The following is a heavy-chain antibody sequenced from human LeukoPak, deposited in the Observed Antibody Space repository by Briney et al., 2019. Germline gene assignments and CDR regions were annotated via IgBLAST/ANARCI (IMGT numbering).Heavy chain of an antibody. D-gene: IGHD3-9*01. CDR1: GFTFSSYE. CDR2: ISSSGNTI. J-gene: IGHJ4*02. CDR3: ARLDRFDY. Sequence: GGSLRPSCAASGFTFSSYEMNWVRQAPGKGLEWVSYISSSGNTIYYADSVRGRFTISRDNAKNSLYLQMNSLRAEDTAVYYCARLDRFDYWGQGTLVTVSS. V-gene: IGHV3-48*03.